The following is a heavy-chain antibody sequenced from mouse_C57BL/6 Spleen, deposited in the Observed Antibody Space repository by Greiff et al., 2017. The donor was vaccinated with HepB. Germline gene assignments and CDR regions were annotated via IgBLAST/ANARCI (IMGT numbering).Heavy chain of an antibody. D-gene: IGHD1-1*01. CDR1: GYTFTSYW. Sequence: QVQLQQSGAELAKPGASGKLSCKASGYTFTSYWMHWVKQRPGQGLEWIGYINPSSGYTKYNQKFKDKATVTADKSSSTAYMQLSSLTYEDSAVYYCARFTTVVDYWGQGTTLTVSS. J-gene: IGHJ2*01. CDR3: ARFTTVVDY. CDR2: INPSSGYT. V-gene: IGHV1-7*01.